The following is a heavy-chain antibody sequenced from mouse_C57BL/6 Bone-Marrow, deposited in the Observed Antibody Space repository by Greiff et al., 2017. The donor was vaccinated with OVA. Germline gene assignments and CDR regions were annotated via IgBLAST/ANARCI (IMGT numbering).Heavy chain of an antibody. CDR3: ARHSEGFDY. CDR1: GFTFSDYY. J-gene: IGHJ2*01. V-gene: IGHV5-12*01. Sequence: EVKLVESGGGLVQPGGSLKLSCAASGFTFSDYYMYWVRQTPEKRLEWVAYISNGGGSTYYPDTVKGRFTISRDNAKNTLYLQMSRLKSEDTAMYYCARHSEGFDYWGQGTTLTVSS. CDR2: ISNGGGST.